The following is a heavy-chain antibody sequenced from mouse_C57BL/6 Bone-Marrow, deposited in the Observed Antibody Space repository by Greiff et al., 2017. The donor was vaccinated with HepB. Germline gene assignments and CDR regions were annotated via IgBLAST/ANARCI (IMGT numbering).Heavy chain of an antibody. CDR2: IWSGGST. J-gene: IGHJ4*01. CDR3: AKKNYGSFYAMDY. V-gene: IGHV2-4*01. Sequence: QVHVKQSGPGLVQPSQSLSITCTVSGFSLTSYGVHWVRQPPGKGLEWLGVIWSGGSTDYNAAFISRLSISKDNSKSQVFFKMNSLQADDTAIYYCAKKNYGSFYAMDYWGQGTSVTVSS. CDR1: GFSLTSYG. D-gene: IGHD1-1*01.